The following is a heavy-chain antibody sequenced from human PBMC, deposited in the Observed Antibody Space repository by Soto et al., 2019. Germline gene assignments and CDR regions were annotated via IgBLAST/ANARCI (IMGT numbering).Heavy chain of an antibody. J-gene: IGHJ4*02. CDR1: GFTFSSYS. D-gene: IGHD3-22*01. Sequence: PGASLRLSCEAYGFTFSSYSMIWVRQAPGKGLEWVSYISSSSSTIYYADSVKDRFTISRDNAKNSLYLQMNSLRAEDTAVYYCARGAYYYDSSGLSYWGQGT. V-gene: IGHV3-48*01. CDR2: ISSSSSTI. CDR3: ARGAYYYDSSGLSY.